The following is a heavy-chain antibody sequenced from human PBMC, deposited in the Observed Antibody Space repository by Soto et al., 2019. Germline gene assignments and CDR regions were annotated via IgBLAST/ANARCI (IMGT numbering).Heavy chain of an antibody. V-gene: IGHV4-34*01. Sequence: SETLSLTCAVYGGSFSGYYWSWIRQPPGKGLEWIGEINHSGSTNYNPSLKSRVTISVDTSKNQFSLKLSSVTAADTAVYYCARARLDGGTSSRFDYWGQGTLVTVSS. CDR3: ARARLDGGTSSRFDY. CDR2: INHSGST. CDR1: GGSFSGYY. D-gene: IGHD1-7*01. J-gene: IGHJ4*02.